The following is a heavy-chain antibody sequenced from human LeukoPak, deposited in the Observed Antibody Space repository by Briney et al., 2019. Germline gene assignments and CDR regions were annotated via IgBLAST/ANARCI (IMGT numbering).Heavy chain of an antibody. J-gene: IGHJ4*02. CDR2: ISNNGGYT. V-gene: IGHV3-23*01. Sequence: GGSLRLSCAASGFTFSSSAMSWVRQAPGKGLEWVSAISNNGGYTYYADSVQGRFTISRDNSKSTLCLQMNSLRAEDTAVYYCARNENSGWGYFDYWGQGTLVTVSS. CDR3: ARNENSGWGYFDY. D-gene: IGHD5-12*01. CDR1: GFTFSSSA.